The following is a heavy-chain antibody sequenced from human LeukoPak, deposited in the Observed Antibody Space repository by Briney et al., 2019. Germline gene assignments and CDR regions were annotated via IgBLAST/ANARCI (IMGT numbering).Heavy chain of an antibody. D-gene: IGHD5-18*01. CDR3: ARVDTVMAYYFDL. CDR2: IYSGGTT. V-gene: IGHV3-53*04. Sequence: GRSLRPSCAVSLFSPSTNCMTGVPQAPGKGLEWVSTIYSGGTTYYADSVMGRFTISRHNSRNTLYLQMNSLRAEDTAVYYCARVDTVMAYYFDLWGQGTLVTVSS. CDR1: LFSPSTNC. J-gene: IGHJ4*02.